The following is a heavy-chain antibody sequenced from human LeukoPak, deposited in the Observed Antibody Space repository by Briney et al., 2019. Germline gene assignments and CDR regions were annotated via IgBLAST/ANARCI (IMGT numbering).Heavy chain of an antibody. Sequence: GASVKVSCKTSGYTFTVYQMHWVRQAPGQGLEWMGWINPNSGATNYAQKFQGRVTVTRDTSISTAYMELSRLKSDDTAVHYCARVSDYDSSVYAYWGQGTLVTVSS. J-gene: IGHJ4*02. D-gene: IGHD3-22*01. V-gene: IGHV1-2*02. CDR2: INPNSGAT. CDR3: ARVSDYDSSVYAY. CDR1: GYTFTVYQ.